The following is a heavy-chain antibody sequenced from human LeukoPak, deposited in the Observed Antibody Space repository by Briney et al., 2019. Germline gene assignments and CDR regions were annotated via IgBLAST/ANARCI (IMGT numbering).Heavy chain of an antibody. Sequence: SQTLSLTCTVSGGSISSGDYYWSWIRQPPGKGLEWIGYTYYSGSTYYNPSLKSRVTISVDTSKNQSSLKLTSVTAADTAVYYCARPYYYDSRIDPWGQGTLVTVSS. V-gene: IGHV4-30-4*01. D-gene: IGHD3-22*01. CDR2: TYYSGST. CDR3: ARPYYYDSRIDP. CDR1: GGSISSGDYY. J-gene: IGHJ5*02.